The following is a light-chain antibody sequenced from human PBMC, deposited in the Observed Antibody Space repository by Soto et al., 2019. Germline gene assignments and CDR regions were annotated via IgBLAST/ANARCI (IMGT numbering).Light chain of an antibody. CDR3: QQYNNWPVT. V-gene: IGKV3D-15*01. J-gene: IGKJ4*01. Sequence: EIVMTQSPATLSVSPGETTRLSCRASQSINSDLAWYQQKVGQPPRLLIHGASTRATAIAARFSGSGSGTEFTLTISGLQSEDFATYYCQQYNNWPVTFGGGTKVDIK. CDR2: GAS. CDR1: QSINSD.